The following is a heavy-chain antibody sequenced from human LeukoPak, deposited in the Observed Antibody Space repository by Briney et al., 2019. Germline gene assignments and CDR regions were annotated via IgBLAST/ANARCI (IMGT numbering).Heavy chain of an antibody. V-gene: IGHV3-74*01. CDR3: VLEVIGLDY. CDR1: GLTLSGYW. CDR2: IDSDGSGT. D-gene: IGHD3-22*01. J-gene: IGHJ4*02. Sequence: GGSLRLSCSASGLTLSGYWMHWVRQIPGKGLVWVSRIDSDGSGTSYADSVKGRFTISRDDVKNMLYLQMNSLRAEDTAVYYCVLEVIGLDYWGQGTLVTVSS.